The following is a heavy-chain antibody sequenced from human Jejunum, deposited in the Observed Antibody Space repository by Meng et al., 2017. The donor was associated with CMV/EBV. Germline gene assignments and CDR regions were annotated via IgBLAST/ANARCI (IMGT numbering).Heavy chain of an antibody. Sequence: SVSSGSYFWSWIRQPPGRGLEWIGYVEYTGSTNYNPSLKSRVIISVDTSKNQFSLKLGSVSAADTAVYYCARGEKRSQYYYGLDVWGQGTTVTVSS. CDR3: ARGEKRSQYYYGLDV. D-gene: IGHD1-26*01. CDR2: VEYTGST. J-gene: IGHJ6*02. V-gene: IGHV4-61*01. CDR1: SVSSGSYF.